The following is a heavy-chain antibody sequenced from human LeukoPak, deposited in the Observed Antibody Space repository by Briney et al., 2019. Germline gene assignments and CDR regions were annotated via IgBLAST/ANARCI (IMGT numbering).Heavy chain of an antibody. J-gene: IGHJ4*02. CDR1: GFTFSSYS. V-gene: IGHV3-21*01. CDR2: ISSSSSYI. Sequence: GGSLRLSCAASGFTFSSYSMNWVRQAPGKGLEWVSSISSSSSYIHYADSVKGRFTISRDNAKNSLYLQMNSLRAEDTAVYYCATGFSDISHDGYWGQGTLVTVSS. D-gene: IGHD3-9*01. CDR3: ATGFSDISHDGY.